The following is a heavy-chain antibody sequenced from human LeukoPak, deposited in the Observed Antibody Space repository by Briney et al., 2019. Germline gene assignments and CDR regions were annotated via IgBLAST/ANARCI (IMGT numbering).Heavy chain of an antibody. J-gene: IGHJ4*02. Sequence: ASVKVSCKASGYTFTIYGISWVRQAPGQGLEWMGWISAYNGNTNYAQKLQGRVTMTTDTSTSTAYMELRSLRSDDTAVYYCARDRGELRFLEWPAFGYWGQGTLVTVSS. D-gene: IGHD3-3*01. CDR1: GYTFTIYG. CDR3: ARDRGELRFLEWPAFGY. V-gene: IGHV1-18*01. CDR2: ISAYNGNT.